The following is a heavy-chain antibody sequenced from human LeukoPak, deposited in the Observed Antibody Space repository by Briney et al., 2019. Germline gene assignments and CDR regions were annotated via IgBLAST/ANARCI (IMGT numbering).Heavy chain of an antibody. CDR2: IYYSGST. D-gene: IGHD6-19*01. J-gene: IGHJ4*02. V-gene: IGHV4-61*08. CDR1: GGSISNSVYY. CDR3: ARGSEQWLAPPTDY. Sequence: SETLSLTCTVSGGSISNSVYYWSWIRQPPGKGLEWIGYIYYSGSTNYNPSLKSRVTISVDTSKNQFSLKLSSVTAADTAVYYCARGSEQWLAPPTDYWGQGTLVTVSS.